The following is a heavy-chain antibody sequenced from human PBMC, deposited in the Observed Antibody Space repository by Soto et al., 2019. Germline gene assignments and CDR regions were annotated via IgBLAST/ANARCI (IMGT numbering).Heavy chain of an antibody. V-gene: IGHV4-30-2*01. D-gene: IGHD3-16*01. Sequence: TLSLTCAVSGASISSGGYSWSWIRQPPGKGLEWIGYIYRSGTTYYNPSLSGRVSISVDTSKNQFSLNLSSVTAADTAVYYCARAAPWGGNWFDPWGQGILVTVSS. CDR2: IYRSGTT. CDR1: GASISSGGYS. CDR3: ARAAPWGGNWFDP. J-gene: IGHJ5*02.